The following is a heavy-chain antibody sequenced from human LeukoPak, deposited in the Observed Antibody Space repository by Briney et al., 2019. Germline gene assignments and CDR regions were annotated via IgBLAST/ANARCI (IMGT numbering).Heavy chain of an antibody. J-gene: IGHJ4*02. CDR3: ARERGMGYYDSSGYPGDY. CDR1: GGSISSSSYY. Sequence: PSETLSLTCTVSGGSISSSSYYWGWIRQPPGKGLEWIGSSYYSGSTYYNPSLKSRVTISVDTSKNQFSLKLSSVTAADTAVYYCARERGMGYYDSSGYPGDYWGQGTLVTVSS. CDR2: SYYSGST. D-gene: IGHD3-22*01. V-gene: IGHV4-39*07.